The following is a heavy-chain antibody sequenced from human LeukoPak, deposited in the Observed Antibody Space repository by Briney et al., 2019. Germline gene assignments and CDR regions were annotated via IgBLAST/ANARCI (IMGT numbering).Heavy chain of an antibody. CDR2: IYSGGST. Sequence: GGSLRLSCAASGFTVSSNHMSCVRPAPGKGLEWVSVIYSGGSTDYADSVKGRFTISRDNLKNTLYLQMNSLRAEDAAVYYCARGPAGYNWGQGTLVTFSS. CDR3: ARGPAGYN. D-gene: IGHD1-1*01. CDR1: GFTVSSNH. V-gene: IGHV3-53*01. J-gene: IGHJ4*02.